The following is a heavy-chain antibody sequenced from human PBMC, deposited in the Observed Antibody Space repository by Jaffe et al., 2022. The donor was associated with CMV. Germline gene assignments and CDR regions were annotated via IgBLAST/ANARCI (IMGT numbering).Heavy chain of an antibody. J-gene: IGHJ4*02. CDR3: AREDSLENFDY. V-gene: IGHV3-21*01. CDR1: GFTFTSYT. D-gene: IGHD3-22*01. CDR2: ISYNNRYI. Sequence: EVQLVESGGGLVKPGGSLRLSCAASGFTFTSYTMNWVRQAPGKGLEWVSSISYNNRYIYYAAPVKGRFTVSRDNAENSLYLQMNSLRAEDTAVYYCAREDSLENFDYWGQGSLVTVSS.